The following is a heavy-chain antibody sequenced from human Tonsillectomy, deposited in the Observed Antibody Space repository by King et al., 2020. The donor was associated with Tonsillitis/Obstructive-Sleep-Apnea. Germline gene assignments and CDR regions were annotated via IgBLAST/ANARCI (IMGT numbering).Heavy chain of an antibody. CDR1: GFTFSSYA. D-gene: IGHD6-19*01. J-gene: IGHJ4*02. V-gene: IGHV3-30*04. CDR2: ISYDGSNK. Sequence: VQLVESGGGVVQPGRSLRLSCAASGFTFSSYAMHWVRQAPGKGLEWVAVISYDGSNKYYADSVKGRFTMSRDNSKYTLYLQMNSLRAEDTAVYYCAREIGSSGWYPHFDYWGQGTLVTVSS. CDR3: AREIGSSGWYPHFDY.